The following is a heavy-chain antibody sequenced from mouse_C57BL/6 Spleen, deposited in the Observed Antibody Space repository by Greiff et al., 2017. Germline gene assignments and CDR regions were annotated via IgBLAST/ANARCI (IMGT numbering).Heavy chain of an antibody. CDR2: IDPSDSYT. CDR3: AKGRAMDY. V-gene: IGHV1-50*01. J-gene: IGHJ4*01. CDR1: GYTFTSYW. Sequence: QVQLQQPGAELVKPGASVKLSCKASGYTFTSYWMQWVKQRPGQGLEWIGEIDPSDSYTNYNQKFKGKATLTVDTSSSTAYMQLSSLTSEDSAVYYCAKGRAMDYWGQGTSGTVSS.